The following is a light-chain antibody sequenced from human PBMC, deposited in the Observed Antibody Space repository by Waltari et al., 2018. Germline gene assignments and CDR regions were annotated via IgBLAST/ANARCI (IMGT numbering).Light chain of an antibody. CDR3: MQALQAPLT. CDR1: RSLLHSNGYNY. CDR2: LGS. V-gene: IGKV2-28*01. Sequence: DIVMTQSPLSLPVTPGEPASISCRSSRSLLHSNGYNYLDWYLQKPVQSPQVLIYLGSNRASGVPDRFSGSGSGTDFTLKISRVEAEDVGVYYCMQALQAPLTFGGGTKVEIK. J-gene: IGKJ4*01.